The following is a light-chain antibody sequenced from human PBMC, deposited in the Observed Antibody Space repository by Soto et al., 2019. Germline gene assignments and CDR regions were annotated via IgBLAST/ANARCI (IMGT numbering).Light chain of an antibody. CDR1: SSDVGAYNY. CDR2: GVT. J-gene: IGLJ1*01. CDR3: SSYSTSFFYV. V-gene: IGLV2-14*01. Sequence: QSLRTQPASVSGSPGQSITISCTGTSSDVGAYNYVSWYQQHPGEAPKLIIYGVTNRPSGVSYRFSGSKSDYTASLTISGLQAEDEADYYCSSYSTSFFYVFGTGTKVTVL.